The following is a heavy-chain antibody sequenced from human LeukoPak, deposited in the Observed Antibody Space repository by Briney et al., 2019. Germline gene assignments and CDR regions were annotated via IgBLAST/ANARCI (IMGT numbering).Heavy chain of an antibody. CDR1: GFTFSSYG. Sequence: GGSLRLSCAASGFTFSSYGMHWVRQAPGKGLEWVAFIRYDGSNKYYADSVKGRFTISRDNSKNTLYLQMNSLRAEDTAVYYCARDLGSAAGNENFDYWGQGTLVTVSS. CDR3: ARDLGSAAGNENFDY. D-gene: IGHD6-13*01. CDR2: IRYDGSNK. V-gene: IGHV3-30*02. J-gene: IGHJ4*02.